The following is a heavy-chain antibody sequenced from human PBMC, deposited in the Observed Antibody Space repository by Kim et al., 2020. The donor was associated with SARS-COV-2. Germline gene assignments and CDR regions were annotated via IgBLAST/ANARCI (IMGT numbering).Heavy chain of an antibody. V-gene: IGHV1-3*01. CDR1: GHFFTRDS. J-gene: IGHJ4*02. Sequence: ASVKVSCKTSGHFFTRDSIHWVRQAPGQGLEWMGGIDCGNGNTIYSQKFQGRVTFTTDTSASTAYMELSFLRSEDSAVSYCLGGFYFDYWGQVTLVTVSS. D-gene: IGHD3-16*01. CDR2: IDCGNGNT. CDR3: LGGFYFDY.